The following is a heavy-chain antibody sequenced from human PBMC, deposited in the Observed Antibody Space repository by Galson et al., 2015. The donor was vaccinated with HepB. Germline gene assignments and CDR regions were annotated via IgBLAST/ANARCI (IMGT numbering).Heavy chain of an antibody. CDR2: ISYDGANK. D-gene: IGHD3-9*01. V-gene: IGHV3-30*04. J-gene: IGHJ4*02. Sequence: CAASGFTFESYTIHWVRQAPGKGLDWVAVISYDGANKYYADSVKGRFTISRDNSKNTLSLQMSSLRLEDTAMYYCARDQGPFDWSLSNPFDCWGQGTLVTVSS. CDR1: GFTFESYT. CDR3: ARDQGPFDWSLSNPFDC.